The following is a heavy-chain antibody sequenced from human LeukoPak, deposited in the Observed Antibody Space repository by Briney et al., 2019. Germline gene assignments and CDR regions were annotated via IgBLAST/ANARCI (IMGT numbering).Heavy chain of an antibody. CDR1: GFTFSSYS. CDR2: ISSSNSPI. CDR3: ARGGDSSPGVY. V-gene: IGHV3-48*01. J-gene: IGHJ4*02. D-gene: IGHD6-13*01. Sequence: PGGSLRLSCVASGFTFSSYSMNWVRQAPGKGLEWVSYISSSNSPIYYADSLRGRFTISRDNAKNSLFLQMNSLRVEDTAVYYCARGGDSSPGVYWGQGTLVTVSS.